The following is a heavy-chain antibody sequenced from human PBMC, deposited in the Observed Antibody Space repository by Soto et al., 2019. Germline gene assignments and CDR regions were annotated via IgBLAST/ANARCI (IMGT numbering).Heavy chain of an antibody. CDR1: AGTFSSYA. J-gene: IGHJ5*02. CDR2: IIPIFGTA. D-gene: IGHD2-21*02. Sequence: SVKVSCKASAGTFSSYAISWVRQARGEGREWMGGIIPIFGTANYAQKFQGRVTITADESTSTAYMELSSLRSEDTAVYYCARVAYCGGDCSTIVAYNWFDPWGQGPLVTVS. V-gene: IGHV1-69*13. CDR3: ARVAYCGGDCSTIVAYNWFDP.